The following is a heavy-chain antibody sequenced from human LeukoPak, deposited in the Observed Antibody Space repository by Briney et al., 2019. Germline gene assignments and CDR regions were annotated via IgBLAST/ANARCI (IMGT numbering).Heavy chain of an antibody. Sequence: ASVKVSCKASGYTFTGYYMHWVRQAPGQGLEWMGWINPNSGGTNYAQKFQGRVTMTRDTSISTAYMELSGLRSDDAAVYYCATPKPYGDYTAFDIWGQGTMVTVSS. D-gene: IGHD4-17*01. CDR3: ATPKPYGDYTAFDI. CDR2: INPNSGGT. V-gene: IGHV1-2*02. J-gene: IGHJ3*02. CDR1: GYTFTGYY.